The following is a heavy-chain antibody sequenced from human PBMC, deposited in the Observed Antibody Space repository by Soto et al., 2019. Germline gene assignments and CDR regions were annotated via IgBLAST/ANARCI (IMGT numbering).Heavy chain of an antibody. CDR3: ARIKLGWFDP. J-gene: IGHJ5*02. Sequence: SETLSLTCTVSGGPISSSSYYWGWIRQPPGKGLEWIGSIYYSGSTYYNPSLKSRVTISVDTSKNQFSLKLSSVTAADTAVYYCARIKLGWFDPWGQGTLVTVSS. D-gene: IGHD7-27*01. CDR2: IYYSGST. V-gene: IGHV4-39*01. CDR1: GGPISSSSYY.